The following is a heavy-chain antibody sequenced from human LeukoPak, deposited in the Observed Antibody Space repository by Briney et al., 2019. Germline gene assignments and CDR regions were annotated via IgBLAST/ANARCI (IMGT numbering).Heavy chain of an antibody. J-gene: IGHJ4*02. CDR2: ITSDGSST. V-gene: IGHV3-74*01. D-gene: IGHD1-26*01. Sequence: GGSLRLSCAASGFSFSSYWMHWVRQAPGKGLVCVSRITSDGSSTSYADSVRGRFTISRDNAKNTVYLQTNSLRAEDTAVYFCARDLTGAVFDFWGQGTLVTVSS. CDR3: ARDLTGAVFDF. CDR1: GFSFSSYW.